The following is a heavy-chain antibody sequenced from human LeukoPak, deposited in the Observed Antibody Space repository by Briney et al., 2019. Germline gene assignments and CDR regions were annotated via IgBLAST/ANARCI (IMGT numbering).Heavy chain of an antibody. CDR1: GGSISSGGYS. V-gene: IGHV4-30-2*01. J-gene: IGHJ5*02. D-gene: IGHD3-3*01. CDR3: ARGPPPTYYDFWSGYFWFDP. CDR2: IYHSGST. Sequence: SETLSLTCAVSGGSISSGGYSWSWIRQPPGKGLEWIGYIYHSGSTYYNPSLKSRVTISVDTSKNQFSLKLSSVTAADTAVYYCARGPPPTYYDFWSGYFWFDPWGQGTLVTVSS.